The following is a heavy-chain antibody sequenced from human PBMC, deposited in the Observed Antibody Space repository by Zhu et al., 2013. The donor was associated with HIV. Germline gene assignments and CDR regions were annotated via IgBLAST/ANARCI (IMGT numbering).Heavy chain of an antibody. J-gene: IGHJ6*02. CDR2: INPSGGST. Sequence: QVQLVQSGAAVRKPGASVKVSCKASGYTFTSYYIHWVRQAPGQGLEWMGIINPSGGSTSYAQKFQGRVTMTRDTSTSTVYMELSSLRSEDTAVYYCNNGGIPYNMDVWGQGTNGHRLL. CDR1: GYTFTSYY. CDR3: NNGGIPYNMDV. D-gene: IGHD7-27*01. V-gene: IGHV1-46*01.